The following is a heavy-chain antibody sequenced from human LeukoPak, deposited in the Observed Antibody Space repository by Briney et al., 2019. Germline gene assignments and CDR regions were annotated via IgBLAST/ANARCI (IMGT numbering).Heavy chain of an antibody. J-gene: IGHJ6*02. CDR1: GGSFSGYY. CDR2: INHSGST. CDR3: ARAHYDSSGYYYQTEGMDV. Sequence: SETLSLTCAVYGGSFSGYYWSWIRQPPGKGLEWIGEINHSGSTNYNPSLKSRVTISVDTSKNQFSLELSSVTAADTAVYYCARAHYDSSGYYYQTEGMDVWGQGTTVTVSS. V-gene: IGHV4-34*01. D-gene: IGHD3-22*01.